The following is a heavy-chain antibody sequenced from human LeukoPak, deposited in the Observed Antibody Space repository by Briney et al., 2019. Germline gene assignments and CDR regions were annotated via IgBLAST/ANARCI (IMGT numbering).Heavy chain of an antibody. D-gene: IGHD6-19*01. CDR2: INPSGGST. CDR3: ASSSGRYSGPSSPVG. CDR1: GYTFTSYY. V-gene: IGHV1-46*01. Sequence: ASVKVSCKASGYTFTSYYFHWVRQAPGQGLEWMGIINPSGGSTSFAQKFQGRVAMTRDTSTSTVYMELSSLRSEDTAVYYCASSSGRYSGPSSPVGWGQGTLVTVSS. J-gene: IGHJ4*02.